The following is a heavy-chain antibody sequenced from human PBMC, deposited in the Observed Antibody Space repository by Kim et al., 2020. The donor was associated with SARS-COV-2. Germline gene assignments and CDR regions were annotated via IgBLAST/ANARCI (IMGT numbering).Heavy chain of an antibody. J-gene: IGHJ4*02. Sequence: GSLRLSCAASGFTFSSYWMSWVRQAPGKGLEWVANIKQDGSEKYYVDSVKGRFTISRDNAKNSLYLQMNSLRAEDTAVYYCARDLIDYGDYLFDYWGQGTLVTVSS. V-gene: IGHV3-7*01. CDR2: IKQDGSEK. D-gene: IGHD4-17*01. CDR3: ARDLIDYGDYLFDY. CDR1: GFTFSSYW.